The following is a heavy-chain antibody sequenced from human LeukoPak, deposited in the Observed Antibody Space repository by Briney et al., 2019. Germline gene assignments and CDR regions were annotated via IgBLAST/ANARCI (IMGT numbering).Heavy chain of an antibody. Sequence: PSETLSLTCSVSGASISSSNDYWGWIRQAPGKGLEWIGSITYDGSAHYNPSLMSRATILVDMSKNQFSLKLSSVTAADAAMYYCARQFATASADTRGYFDFWGQGTVVTVSS. D-gene: IGHD2-2*01. CDR2: ITYDGSA. J-gene: IGHJ4*02. V-gene: IGHV4-39*01. CDR3: ARQFATASADTRGYFDF. CDR1: GASISSSNDY.